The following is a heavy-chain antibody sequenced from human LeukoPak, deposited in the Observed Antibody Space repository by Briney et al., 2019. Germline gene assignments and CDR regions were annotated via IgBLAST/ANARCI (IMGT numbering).Heavy chain of an antibody. D-gene: IGHD4-11*01. J-gene: IGHJ1*01. CDR3: ARQGSNWYFEYFQH. CDR2: IHYSGST. Sequence: SETLSLTCTVSGGSINISYWSWIRQPPGKRLEWIGSIHYSGSTYYSPSLKSRVTISVDMSKNQFSLKLTSVTAADTAVYYCARQGSNWYFEYFQHWGQGTLVTVSS. CDR1: GGSINISY. V-gene: IGHV4-59*05.